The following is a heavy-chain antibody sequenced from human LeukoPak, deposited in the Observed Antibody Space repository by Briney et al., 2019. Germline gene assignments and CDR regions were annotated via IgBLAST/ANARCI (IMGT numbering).Heavy chain of an antibody. CDR3: ATIAAAGTDAFDV. J-gene: IGHJ3*01. CDR2: INPSGGST. Sequence: ASVKVSCKASGYTFTSYFMHWVRHAPGQGVEWMGIINPSGGSTNYAQKFQGRVTMTSDTSTSTAYMELSSLRSEDTAGYYCATIAAAGTDAFDVWGQGALVIVSS. CDR1: GYTFTSYF. V-gene: IGHV1-46*01. D-gene: IGHD6-13*01.